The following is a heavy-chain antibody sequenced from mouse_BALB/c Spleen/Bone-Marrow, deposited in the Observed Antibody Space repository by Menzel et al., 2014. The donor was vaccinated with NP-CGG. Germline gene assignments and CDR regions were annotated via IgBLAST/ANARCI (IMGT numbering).Heavy chain of an antibody. Sequence: DVKLQESGGGLVKPGGSLKLSCAASGFTFSDYYMYWVRQTPEKRLEWVATMSDGGSYTYYPDSVKGRFTISRDNAKNNLYLQMSSLKSEDTAMYYCVLRWFAYWGQGTLVTVSA. D-gene: IGHD1-1*01. V-gene: IGHV5-4*02. J-gene: IGHJ3*01. CDR1: GFTFSDYY. CDR3: VLRWFAY. CDR2: MSDGGSYT.